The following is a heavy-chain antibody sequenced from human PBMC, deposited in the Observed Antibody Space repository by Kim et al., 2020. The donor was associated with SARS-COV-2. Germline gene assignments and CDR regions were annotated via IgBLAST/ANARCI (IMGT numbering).Heavy chain of an antibody. D-gene: IGHD3-22*01. Sequence: RFTISRDNSKNTLYLQMNSLRAEDTAVYYCAKWGGVLYYYDSSGYYYFDYWGQGTLVTVSS. J-gene: IGHJ4*02. V-gene: IGHV3-30*02. CDR3: AKWGGVLYYYDSSGYYYFDY.